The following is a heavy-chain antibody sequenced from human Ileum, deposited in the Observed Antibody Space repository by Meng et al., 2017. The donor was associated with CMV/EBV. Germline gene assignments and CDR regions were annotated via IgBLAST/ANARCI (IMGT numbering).Heavy chain of an antibody. CDR3: ARNAPGYSGYDLFDY. Sequence: SETLSLTCTVSGGSVSSGSYYWSCIRQPPGKGLEWIGYIYYSGSTNYNPSLKSRVTISVDTSKNQFSLRLSSVTAADTAVYYCARNAPGYSGYDLFDYWGQGTLVTVSS. D-gene: IGHD5-12*01. V-gene: IGHV4-61*01. J-gene: IGHJ4*01. CDR2: IYYSGST. CDR1: GGSVSSGSYY.